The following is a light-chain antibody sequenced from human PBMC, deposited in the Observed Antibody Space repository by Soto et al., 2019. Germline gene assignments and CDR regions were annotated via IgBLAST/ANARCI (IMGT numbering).Light chain of an antibody. CDR1: SSDVGGYNY. Sequence: QSALTQPASVSGSPGQSITISCTGTSSDVGGYNYVSWYQQHPGKAPKLMIYDVRNRPSGVSSRFSGSKSGNTASLTISGLQAEDEAYYYCSSYTSSSTVVFGGGTKLTVL. V-gene: IGLV2-14*01. CDR2: DVR. CDR3: SSYTSSSTVV. J-gene: IGLJ2*01.